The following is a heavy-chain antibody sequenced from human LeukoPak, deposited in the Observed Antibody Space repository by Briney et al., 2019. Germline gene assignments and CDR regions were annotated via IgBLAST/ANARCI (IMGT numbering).Heavy chain of an antibody. CDR2: TNGSGGST. Sequence: GGSLRLSCAASGFTFSSYWMSWVRQAPGKGLEWVSGTNGSGGSTYYAGSVKGRFTISRDNSKNTLYLQMNSLRVEDTAVYYCAKNGGSQCYSHLDSWGQGTLVTVSS. D-gene: IGHD2-15*01. V-gene: IGHV3-23*01. J-gene: IGHJ4*02. CDR1: GFTFSSYW. CDR3: AKNGGSQCYSHLDS.